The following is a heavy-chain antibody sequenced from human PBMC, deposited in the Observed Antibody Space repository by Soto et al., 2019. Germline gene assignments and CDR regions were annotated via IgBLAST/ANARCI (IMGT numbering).Heavy chain of an antibody. D-gene: IGHD3-16*01. CDR1: GFTFSSYE. CDR2: ISSSGSTI. J-gene: IGHJ6*02. Sequence: GGSLRLSCAASGFTFSSYEMNWVRQAPGNGLEWVSYISSSGSTIYYADSVKGRFTISRDNAKNSLYPQMNSLRAEDTAVYYCARDVWGWAGRVYYYYGMDVWAQGPTVTVSS. V-gene: IGHV3-48*03. CDR3: ARDVWGWAGRVYYYYGMDV.